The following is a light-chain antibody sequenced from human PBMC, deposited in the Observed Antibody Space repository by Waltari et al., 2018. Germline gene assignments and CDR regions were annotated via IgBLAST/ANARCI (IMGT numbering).Light chain of an antibody. CDR3: QAWDSSTVV. V-gene: IGLV3-1*01. Sequence: SYELTQPPSVSVSPGQTASITCSGAKLGDKFASWYHQKPGQSPVLVIYQDTKRPSGIPERFSGSNSGNTATLTISGTQAMDEADYYCQAWDSSTVVFGGGTKLTVL. CDR1: KLGDKF. CDR2: QDT. J-gene: IGLJ2*01.